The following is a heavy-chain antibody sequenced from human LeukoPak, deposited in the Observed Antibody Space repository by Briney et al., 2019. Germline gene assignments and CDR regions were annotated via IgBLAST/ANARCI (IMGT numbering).Heavy chain of an antibody. V-gene: IGHV3-7*01. CDR2: VKPDGSEE. CDR3: ARLPLYCSSTSCYPDY. D-gene: IGHD2-2*01. Sequence: PGGSLRLSCAASGFTFTGYWMSWVRQAPGKGLEWVANVKPDGSEEYYVDSVKGRFTISRDNAKNSLYLQMNSLRAEDTAVYYCARLPLYCSSTSCYPDYWGQGTLVTVSS. CDR1: GFTFTGYW. J-gene: IGHJ4*02.